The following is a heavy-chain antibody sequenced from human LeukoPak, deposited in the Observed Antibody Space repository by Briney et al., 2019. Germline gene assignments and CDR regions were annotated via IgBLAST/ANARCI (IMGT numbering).Heavy chain of an antibody. J-gene: IGHJ4*01. Sequence: GGSLRLSCAASGFTFSHAWMSWVRQAPGKGLEWVGRIKSKAAGGTTDYAAPVKGRFTISRDDSKNTLFLQMNSLKTEDSAVYDCTVDLPGLWSDYFDHWGHGTLVTVSS. V-gene: IGHV3-15*01. CDR2: IKSKAAGGTT. D-gene: IGHD5-18*01. CDR1: GFTFSHAW. CDR3: TVDLPGLWSDYFDH.